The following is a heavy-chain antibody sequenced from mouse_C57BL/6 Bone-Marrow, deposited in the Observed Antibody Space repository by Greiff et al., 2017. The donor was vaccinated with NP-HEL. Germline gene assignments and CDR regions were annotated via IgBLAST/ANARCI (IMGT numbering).Heavy chain of an antibody. CDR1: GFTFSSYA. V-gene: IGHV5-4*01. Sequence: EVQLVESGGGLVKPGGSLKLSCAASGFTFSSYAMSWVRQTPEKRLEWVATISDGGSYTYYPDNVKGRFTISRDNAKNNLYLQMSHLKSEDTAMYYCARDGYYGAWFAYWGQGTLVTVSA. CDR2: ISDGGSYT. J-gene: IGHJ3*01. D-gene: IGHD1-1*01. CDR3: ARDGYYGAWFAY.